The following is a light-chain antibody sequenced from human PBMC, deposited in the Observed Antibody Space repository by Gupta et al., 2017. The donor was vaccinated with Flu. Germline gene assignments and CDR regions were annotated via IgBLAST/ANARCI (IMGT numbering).Light chain of an antibody. J-gene: IGLJ3*02. Sequence: QSVLTQPRSASGTPGQRVTIGCAGSSSNIGSNYGYWYQQLPGTAPKLLIYRKNQRPSGVPDRFSGSKSGTSASLAISGLRSEDEADYYCAAWDDSLSGWVFGGGTKLTVL. CDR3: AAWDDSLSGWV. CDR2: RKN. V-gene: IGLV1-47*01. CDR1: SSNIGSNY.